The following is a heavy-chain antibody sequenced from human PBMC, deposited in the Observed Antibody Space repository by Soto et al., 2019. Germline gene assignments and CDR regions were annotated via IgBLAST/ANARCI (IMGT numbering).Heavy chain of an antibody. CDR1: GYTFTSYG. J-gene: IGHJ1*01. CDR2: ITTYKGKT. V-gene: IGHV1-18*01. Sequence: QVQLVQSGPEVKKPGASVKVSCKTSGYTFTSYGISWVRQAPGQGLEWMGWITTYKGKTTYAQKFQGRVTITADESTSTAYMELSRLRSEDTAVYYCARDGEYFQHWGQGTLVTVSS. CDR3: ARDGEYFQH.